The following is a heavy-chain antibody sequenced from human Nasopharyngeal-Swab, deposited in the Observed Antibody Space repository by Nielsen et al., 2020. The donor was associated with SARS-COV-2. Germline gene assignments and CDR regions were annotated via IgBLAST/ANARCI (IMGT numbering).Heavy chain of an antibody. V-gene: IGHV3-69-1*01. CDR3: ARGGIFGVVIILPPVDY. CDR2: ISSSSYI. D-gene: IGHD3-3*01. J-gene: IGHJ4*02. Sequence: WISQPPGKGLEWVSSISSSSYIYYADSVKGRFTISRDNAKNSLYLQMNSPRAEDTAVYYCARGGIFGVVIILPPVDYWGQGTLVTVSS.